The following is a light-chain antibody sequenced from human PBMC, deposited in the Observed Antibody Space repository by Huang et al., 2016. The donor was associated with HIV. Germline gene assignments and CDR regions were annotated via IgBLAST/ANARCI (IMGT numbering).Light chain of an antibody. CDR2: AAS. CDR3: QQYYGTPYT. J-gene: IGKJ2*01. CDR1: RGVSDS. V-gene: IGKV1-NL1*01. Sequence: DIQVTQSPSSLSAAVGDRVTVTCRTSRGVSDSLLWYQQKPGRAPKLLVYAASRLESGVPSRFSGSGAGADFTLTINNLQPEDFATYYCQQYYGTPYTFGQGTKVEIK.